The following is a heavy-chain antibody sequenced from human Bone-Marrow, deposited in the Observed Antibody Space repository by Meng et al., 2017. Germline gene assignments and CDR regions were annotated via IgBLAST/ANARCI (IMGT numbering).Heavy chain of an antibody. CDR2: MSSRGSTI. CDR1: GFIFSSYE. D-gene: IGHD3-22*01. V-gene: IGHV3-48*03. Sequence: GESLKTSCAAPGFIFSSYEMNWVCQAPGKGLEWVSYMSSRGSTIYYADSVKGRFTSSRDNAKNPLYLQMKSLRAEDTAIYYCAGGLRVTMIVVVQELYYFDYWGQGTLVTVSS. J-gene: IGHJ4*02. CDR3: AGGLRVTMIVVVQELYYFDY.